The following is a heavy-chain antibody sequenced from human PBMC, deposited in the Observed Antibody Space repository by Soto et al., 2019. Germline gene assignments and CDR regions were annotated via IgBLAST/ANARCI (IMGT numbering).Heavy chain of an antibody. V-gene: IGHV1-18*01. J-gene: IGHJ6*02. CDR3: ARDWLFLITIFGVVTTNYYGMDV. CDR2: ISAYNGNT. CDR1: GYTFTSYG. Sequence: ASVKVSCKASGYTFTSYGISWVRQAPGQGLEWMGWISAYNGNTNYAQKLQGRVTMTTDTSTSTAHMELRSLRSDDTAVYYCARDWLFLITIFGVVTTNYYGMDVWGQGTTVTVSS. D-gene: IGHD3-3*01.